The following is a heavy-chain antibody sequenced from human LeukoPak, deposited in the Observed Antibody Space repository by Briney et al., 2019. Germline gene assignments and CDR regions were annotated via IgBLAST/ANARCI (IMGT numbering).Heavy chain of an antibody. V-gene: IGHV4-34*01. Sequence: PSETLSLTCAVYGGSFSGYYWSWIRQPPGKGLEWIGEINPSGSTNYNPSLKSRVTISVDTSKNQFSLKLSSVTAADTAVYYCARRLPYYGSGSYLDYWGQGTLVTVSS. J-gene: IGHJ4*02. CDR2: INPSGST. CDR3: ARRLPYYGSGSYLDY. CDR1: GGSFSGYY. D-gene: IGHD3-10*01.